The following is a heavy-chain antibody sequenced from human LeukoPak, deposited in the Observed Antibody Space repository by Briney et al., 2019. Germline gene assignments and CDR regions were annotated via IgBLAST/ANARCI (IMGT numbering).Heavy chain of an antibody. D-gene: IGHD3-3*01. V-gene: IGHV4-61*02. CDR2: IHTSGST. J-gene: IGHJ4*02. Sequence: SETLSLTCTVSGGSISGGNYYWSWIRQPAGKGLEWIGRIHTSGSTKYNPSLKSRDTLSVDNSKNQFSLKLSSVTAADTAVYYCARARNYDFWSGYSLDYWGQGTLVTVSS. CDR1: GGSISGGNYY. CDR3: ARARNYDFWSGYSLDY.